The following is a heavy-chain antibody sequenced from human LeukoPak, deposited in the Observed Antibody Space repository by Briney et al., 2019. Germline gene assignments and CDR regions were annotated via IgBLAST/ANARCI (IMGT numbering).Heavy chain of an antibody. J-gene: IGHJ6*02. CDR2: MNPNSGNT. Sequence: ASVKVSCKASGYTFTSYDINWVRQATGQGLEWMGWMNPNSGNTGYAQKFQGRVTMTRNTSISTAYMELSSLRSEDTAVYYCARVKDSSGYYGPYYYYGMDVWGQGTTVTVSS. D-gene: IGHD3-22*01. CDR3: ARVKDSSGYYGPYYYYGMDV. CDR1: GYTFTSYD. V-gene: IGHV1-8*01.